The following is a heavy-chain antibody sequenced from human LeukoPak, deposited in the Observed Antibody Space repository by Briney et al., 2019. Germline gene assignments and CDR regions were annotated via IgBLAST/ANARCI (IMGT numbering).Heavy chain of an antibody. CDR3: ARRPYYGSGSYYNLGAFDI. D-gene: IGHD3-10*01. V-gene: IGHV5-51*01. CDR2: IYPGDSDT. J-gene: IGHJ3*02. CDR1: GYSFTSYW. Sequence: GESLKISCKGSGYSFTSYWMGGVRQLPGKGLEWMGIIYPGDSDTRYSPSFQGQVTISADKSISTAYLQWSSLKASDTAMYYCARRPYYGSGSYYNLGAFDIWGQGTMVTVSS.